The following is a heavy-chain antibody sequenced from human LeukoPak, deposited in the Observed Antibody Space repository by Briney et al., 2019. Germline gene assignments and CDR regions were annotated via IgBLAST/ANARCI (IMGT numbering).Heavy chain of an antibody. D-gene: IGHD4-17*01. CDR2: ISAYNGNT. CDR1: GYTFTSYG. J-gene: IGHJ3*02. Sequence: GASVKVSCKASGYTFTSYGISWVRQAPGQGLEWMGWISAYNGNTNYAQKLQGRVTMTTDTSTSTAYMELRSLRSDDTAVYYGAKVGNHDYGDQHIDAFEIWGQGTMVTVSS. CDR3: AKVGNHDYGDQHIDAFEI. V-gene: IGHV1-18*01.